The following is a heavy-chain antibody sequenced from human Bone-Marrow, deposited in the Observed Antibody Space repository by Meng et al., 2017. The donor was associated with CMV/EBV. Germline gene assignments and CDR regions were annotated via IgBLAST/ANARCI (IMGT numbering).Heavy chain of an antibody. D-gene: IGHD2/OR15-2a*01. CDR1: GFSLSNARMG. Sequence: SGPTLVKPTETLTLTCTVSGFSLSNARMGVSWIRQPPGKALESLAHIFSNDEKSYSTSLKSRLTISKDTSKSQVVLTMTNMDPVDTATYYCARTPRNTGYNYYYGMDVWGQGTTVTVSS. CDR2: IFSNDEK. CDR3: ARTPRNTGYNYYYGMDV. V-gene: IGHV2-26*01. J-gene: IGHJ6*02.